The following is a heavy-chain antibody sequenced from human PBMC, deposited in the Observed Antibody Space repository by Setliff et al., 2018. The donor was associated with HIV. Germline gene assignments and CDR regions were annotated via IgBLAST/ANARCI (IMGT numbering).Heavy chain of an antibody. CDR1: GGIVS. CDR3: ARGQTTNNIKAEAFDI. J-gene: IGHJ3*02. D-gene: IGHD1-20*01. CDR2: IIPILGIP. Sequence: VSCKASGGIVSINWVRQAPGQRLEWMGGIIPILGIPNYAQKFQGRVTITADKSTTTVYMELSSLGSEDTAVYYCARGQTTNNIKAEAFDIWGQGTLVTV. V-gene: IGHV1-69*10.